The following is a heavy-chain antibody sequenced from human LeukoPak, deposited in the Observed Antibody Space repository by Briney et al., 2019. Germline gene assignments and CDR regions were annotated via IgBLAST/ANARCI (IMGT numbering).Heavy chain of an antibody. CDR2: ISSSSSYI. Sequence: GGSLRLSCAASGFTFNRYSMNWVRQAPGKGLEWVSSISSSSSYIYYADSVKGRFTISRNNSKNTLYLQMNSLRAEDTAVYYCAKEERHCSSTSCSTEVDYWGQGTLVTVSS. J-gene: IGHJ4*02. D-gene: IGHD2-2*01. V-gene: IGHV3-21*01. CDR1: GFTFNRYS. CDR3: AKEERHCSSTSCSTEVDY.